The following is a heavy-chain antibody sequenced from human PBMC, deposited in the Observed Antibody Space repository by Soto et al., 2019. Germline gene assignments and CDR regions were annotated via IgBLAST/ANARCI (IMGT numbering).Heavy chain of an antibody. Sequence: QVQLVQSGAEVKKPGSSVKVSCKASGGTFSSYAISWVRQAPGQGLEWMGGIIPISDTTNYAQKFQGRVTITADEFTSTAYMELSSLRSEDTAVYYCARSQGSSTSLEIYYYYYGMDVWGQGTTVTVSS. CDR2: IIPISDTT. J-gene: IGHJ6*02. CDR1: GGTFSSYA. V-gene: IGHV1-69*01. CDR3: ARSQGSSTSLEIYYYYYGMDV. D-gene: IGHD2-2*01.